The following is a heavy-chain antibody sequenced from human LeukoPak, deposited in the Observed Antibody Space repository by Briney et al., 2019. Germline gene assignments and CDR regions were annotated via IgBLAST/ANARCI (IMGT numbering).Heavy chain of an antibody. J-gene: IGHJ4*02. CDR1: VGSISSSSYY. D-gene: IGHD5-24*01. CDR3: ARRSEMATIDFDY. CDR2: IYYSGST. V-gene: IGHV4-39*01. Sequence: SETLSLTCTVSVGSISSSSYYWGWIRQPPGKGLEWIGSIYYSGSTYYNPSLKSRVTISVDTSKNQFSLKLSSVTAADTAVYYCARRSEMATIDFDYWGQGTLVTVSS.